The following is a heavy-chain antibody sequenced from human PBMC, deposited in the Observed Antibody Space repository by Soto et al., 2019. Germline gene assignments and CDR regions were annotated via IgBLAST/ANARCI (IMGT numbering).Heavy chain of an antibody. CDR1: GFTVSSNY. CDR2: IYSGGST. CDR3: ANGFGDSCLHNYYYHYGMHV. V-gene: IGHV3-53*04. Sequence: GGSLRLSCAASGFTVSSNYMSWVRQAPGKGLAWVSVIYSGGSTYYADSVKGRFTISRHNSKNTRYLQMNSRRAEDTAVYYCANGFGDSCLHNYYYHYGMHVCGQGTTVTVSS. J-gene: IGHJ6*02. D-gene: IGHD3-10*01.